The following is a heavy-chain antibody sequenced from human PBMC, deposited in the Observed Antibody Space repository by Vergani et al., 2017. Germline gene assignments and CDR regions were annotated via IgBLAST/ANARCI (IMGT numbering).Heavy chain of an antibody. D-gene: IGHD3-22*01. J-gene: IGHJ6*02. Sequence: QVQLVQSGAEVKKPGSSVKVSCKASGGTFSSYAISWVRQAPGQGLEWMGGIIPIFGTANYAQKFQGRVTITADESTSTAYMELSSLRSEDTAVYYCAGARDSSGYYGSYYYYGIDVWGQGTTVTVSS. CDR3: AGARDSSGYYGSYYYYGIDV. CDR2: IIPIFGTA. V-gene: IGHV1-69*12. CDR1: GGTFSSYA.